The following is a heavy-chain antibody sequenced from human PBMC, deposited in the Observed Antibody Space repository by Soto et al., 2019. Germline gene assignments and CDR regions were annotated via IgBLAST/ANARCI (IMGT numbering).Heavy chain of an antibody. J-gene: IGHJ4*02. Sequence: ASVKVSCKASGYSFNTATVHCVRQAPGQRLEWMGWINADSADTKDSPNFQGRVSITRDTSASTVYMELSSLRPEDMPVCEWSRDRYYGSGTYTYIDYWGQGTQVTVSS. D-gene: IGHD3-10*01. V-gene: IGHV1-3*01. CDR1: GYSFNTAT. CDR3: SRDRYYGSGTYTYIDY. CDR2: INADSADT.